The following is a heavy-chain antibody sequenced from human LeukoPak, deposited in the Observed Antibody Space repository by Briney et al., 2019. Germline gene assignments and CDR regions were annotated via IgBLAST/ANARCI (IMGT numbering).Heavy chain of an antibody. CDR1: GFTFSSYW. J-gene: IGHJ4*02. V-gene: IGHV3-7*01. Sequence: GGSLRLPCAASGFTFSSYWMSWVRQAPGKGLEWVANIKQDGSEKYYVDSVKGRFTISRDNAKNSLYLQMNSLRAEDTAVYYCTRLRGGNHFDYWGQGTLVTVSS. CDR3: TRLRGGNHFDY. CDR2: IKQDGSEK. D-gene: IGHD4-23*01.